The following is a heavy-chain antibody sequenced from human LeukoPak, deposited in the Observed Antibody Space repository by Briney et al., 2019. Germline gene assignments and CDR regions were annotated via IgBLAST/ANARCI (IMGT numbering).Heavy chain of an antibody. CDR3: ARGLSSGWVDY. V-gene: IGHV4-34*01. Sequence: NPSETLSLTCAVYGGSFSDDYWTWIRQPPGKGLEWIGENTQSGRSNYNPSLKGRVTISVDTSKHQFSLTLTSVTAADTAVYYCARGLSSGWVDYWGQGTLVTVSS. CDR1: GGSFSDDY. J-gene: IGHJ4*02. CDR2: NTQSGRS. D-gene: IGHD6-19*01.